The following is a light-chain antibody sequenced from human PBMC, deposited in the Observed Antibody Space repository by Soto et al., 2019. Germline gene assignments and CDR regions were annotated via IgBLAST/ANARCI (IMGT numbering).Light chain of an antibody. CDR1: SSDVGGYKY. CDR2: EVS. V-gene: IGLV2-8*01. Sequence: QSVLTQPPSASGSPGQSVTISCTGTSSDVGGYKYVSWYQQHPGKAPKLMIYEVSKRPSGVPDRFSGSKSGNTASLAVSVLQAEDEADYYCSSYGGSNNYVFGTGTKLTVL. CDR3: SSYGGSNNYV. J-gene: IGLJ1*01.